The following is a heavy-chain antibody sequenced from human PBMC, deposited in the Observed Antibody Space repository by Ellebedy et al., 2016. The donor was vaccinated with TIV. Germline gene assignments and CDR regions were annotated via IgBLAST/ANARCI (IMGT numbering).Heavy chain of an antibody. Sequence: SETLSLTCTVSGGSISSYYWSWIRQPPGKGLEWIGYIYYSGSTSYNPSLKSRVTISVDKSKNQFSLRLSSVTAADTAVYYCARTIAVAGTFSFDYWGQGNLITVSS. CDR2: IYYSGST. D-gene: IGHD6-19*01. V-gene: IGHV4-59*01. J-gene: IGHJ4*02. CDR1: GGSISSYY. CDR3: ARTIAVAGTFSFDY.